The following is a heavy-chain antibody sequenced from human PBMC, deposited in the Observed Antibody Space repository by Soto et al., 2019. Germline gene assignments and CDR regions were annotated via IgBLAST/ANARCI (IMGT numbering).Heavy chain of an antibody. CDR2: IWYDGSNK. CDR1: GFSFINYG. CDR3: ARDDIPGRAVAIYGMDV. J-gene: IGHJ6*02. V-gene: IGHV3-33*01. D-gene: IGHD6-19*01. Sequence: XGSMALSCAASGFSFINYGMHWVRQAPGKGLEWVAVIWYDGSNKYYADPVKGRFTISRDNSKNTLYLQINRLRAEDTAVYYCARDDIPGRAVAIYGMDVWGQGTTVTVSS.